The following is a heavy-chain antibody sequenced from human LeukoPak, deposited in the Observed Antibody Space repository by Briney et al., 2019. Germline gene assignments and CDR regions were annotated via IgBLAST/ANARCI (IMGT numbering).Heavy chain of an antibody. D-gene: IGHD3-9*01. CDR1: GGSISSYY. CDR3: ARDWSYYDILTGNHGGWFDP. CDR2: IYYSGST. V-gene: IGHV4-59*01. Sequence: SETLSLTCTVSGGSISSYYWSWIRQPPGKGLEWLGYIYYSGSTNYNPSLKSRVTISVDTSKNQFSLKLSSVTAADTAVYYCARDWSYYDILTGNHGGWFDPWGQGTLVTVSS. J-gene: IGHJ5*02.